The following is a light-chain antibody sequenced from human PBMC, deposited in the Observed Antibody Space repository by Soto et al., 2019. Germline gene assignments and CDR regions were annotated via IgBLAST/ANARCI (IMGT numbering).Light chain of an antibody. CDR3: SSFEASNNLL. CDR1: SSDVGGYNS. V-gene: IGLV2-8*01. J-gene: IGLJ2*01. Sequence: QSVLTQPPSASGSPGQSVTISCTGTSSDVGGYNSVSWYQQHPGKAPKLMIYEVSKRPSGVPDRFSGSKSGNTASLTVSGLQVEDEADYYCSSFEASNNLLFGGGTQLTVL. CDR2: EVS.